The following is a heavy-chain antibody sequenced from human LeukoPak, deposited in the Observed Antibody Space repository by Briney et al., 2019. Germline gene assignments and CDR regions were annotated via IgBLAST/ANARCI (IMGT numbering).Heavy chain of an antibody. V-gene: IGHV3-74*01. D-gene: IGHD4-11*01. CDR3: ARDYSYSGNWFDP. CDR2: IISDGSST. Sequence: QPVGSLRMCCEAAGFTFSPSWMPWVRQATWNRQDWLSRIISDGSSTSYGDAVKGRFTIPRDNAKNTLYLQMNSLRAEGTAVYYCARDYSYSGNWFDPWGQGTLVIVSS. CDR1: GFTFSPSW. J-gene: IGHJ5*02.